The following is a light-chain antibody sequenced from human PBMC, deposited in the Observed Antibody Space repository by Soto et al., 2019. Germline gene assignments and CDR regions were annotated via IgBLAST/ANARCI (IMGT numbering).Light chain of an antibody. CDR3: QQSYSSSPIT. J-gene: IGKJ5*01. CDR1: ETISTF. CDR2: AAS. V-gene: IGKV1-39*01. Sequence: IHLSNSPSSLSSSVSDRVTMTCLASETISTFLNWYQHKPGKAPRLLISAASRLQSGVPPRFSGSGSGTEFTLTINSLRPEDFASYYCQQSYSSSPITFGPGTRLEIK.